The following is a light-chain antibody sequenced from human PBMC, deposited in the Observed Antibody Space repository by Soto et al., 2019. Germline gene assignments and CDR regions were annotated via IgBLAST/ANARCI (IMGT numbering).Light chain of an antibody. Sequence: DIQMTQSPSTLSASVGDRVVITCRASQSITTWLAWYQQKPAKAPKLLIYDASSLESGVPSRFSGSGSGTEFALTISSLQADDFATYSCQQYNDYWTFGQGTKVEL. CDR1: QSITTW. V-gene: IGKV1-5*01. CDR2: DAS. J-gene: IGKJ1*01. CDR3: QQYNDYWT.